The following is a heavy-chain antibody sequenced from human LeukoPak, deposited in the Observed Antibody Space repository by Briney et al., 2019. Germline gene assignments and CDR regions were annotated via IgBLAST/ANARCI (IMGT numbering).Heavy chain of an antibody. CDR2: INHSGST. CDR1: GGSFSGYY. Sequence: SETLSLTCAVYGGSFSGYYWSWIRQPPGKGLEWIGEINHSGSTNYNPSLKSRATISVDTSKNQFSLKLSSVTAADTAVYYCARARYSYGFDYWGQGTLVTVSS. J-gene: IGHJ4*02. D-gene: IGHD5-18*01. V-gene: IGHV4-34*01. CDR3: ARARYSYGFDY.